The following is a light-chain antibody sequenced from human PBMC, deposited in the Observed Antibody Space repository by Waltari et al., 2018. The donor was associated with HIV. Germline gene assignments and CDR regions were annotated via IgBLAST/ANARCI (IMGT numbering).Light chain of an antibody. CDR1: SSNIGSNY. CDR3: AAWVDSRSVV. Sequence: QSVLTKPPSASGTPGQRVSISCSGTSSNIGSNYVYCYQQFPGTAPDLRFYRNNQRPSGVPDRFSGSKSGTSASLAISGLRSEDEADYYCAAWVDSRSVVFGGGTKLTVL. J-gene: IGLJ2*01. CDR2: RNN. V-gene: IGLV1-47*01.